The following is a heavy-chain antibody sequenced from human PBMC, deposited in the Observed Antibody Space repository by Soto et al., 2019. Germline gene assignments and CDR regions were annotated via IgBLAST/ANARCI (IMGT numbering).Heavy chain of an antibody. V-gene: IGHV4-30-4*02. D-gene: IGHD7-27*01. CDR1: GESISNLDYF. J-gene: IGHJ5*01. Sequence: PSDTMYLTCSFSGESISNLDYFWAWIRQPPGQALEYIGYIYKSATTYYNPSFESRVAISVDTSKSQFSLNVTSVTAADTAVYFCARGRYCLTGRCFPNWFDSWGQGALVTVSS. CDR2: IYKSATT. CDR3: ARGRYCLTGRCFPNWFDS.